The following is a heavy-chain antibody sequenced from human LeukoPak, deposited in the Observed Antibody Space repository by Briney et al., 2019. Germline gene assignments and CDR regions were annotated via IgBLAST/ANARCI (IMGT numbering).Heavy chain of an antibody. J-gene: IGHJ3*02. V-gene: IGHV3-21*01. D-gene: IGHD7-27*01. CDR1: GFTFSSYS. Sequence: GALRLSCAASGFTFSSYSMNWVRQAPGKGLEWVSSISSSSSYIYYADSVKGRFTISRDNAKNSLYLQMNSLRAEDTAVYHCTRVGSLWAPFRGGDDAFDIWGQGTMVTVSS. CDR2: ISSSSSYI. CDR3: TRVGSLWAPFRGGDDAFDI.